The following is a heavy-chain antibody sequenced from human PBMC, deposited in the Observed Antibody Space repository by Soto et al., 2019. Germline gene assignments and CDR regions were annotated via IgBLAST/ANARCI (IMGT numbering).Heavy chain of an antibody. J-gene: IGHJ6*02. CDR1: GFTFSSYA. D-gene: IGHD3-3*01. V-gene: IGHV3-23*01. CDR2: ISGSGGST. CDR3: AKTTHDHENGMDV. Sequence: LRLSCAASGFTFSSYAMSWVRQAPGKGLEWVSAISGSGGSTYYADSVKGRFTISRDNSKNTLYLQMNSLRAEDTAVYYCAKTTHDHENGMDVWGQGTTVTVSS.